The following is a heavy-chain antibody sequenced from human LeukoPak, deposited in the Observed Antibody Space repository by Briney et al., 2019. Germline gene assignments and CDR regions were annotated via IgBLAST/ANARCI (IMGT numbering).Heavy chain of an antibody. CDR2: ISYDGSDK. D-gene: IGHD5-18*01. J-gene: IGHJ4*02. Sequence: GGSLRLSCAASGFTFSSYGMHWVRQAPGKGLEWVAVISYDGSDKYSADSVKGRFTIYRDNSKNTLYLQMKRLRAEDTAVYYCAKNAHYQGYSYGGIDYWGQGTLVTVSS. CDR3: AKNAHYQGYSYGGIDY. V-gene: IGHV3-30*18. CDR1: GFTFSSYG.